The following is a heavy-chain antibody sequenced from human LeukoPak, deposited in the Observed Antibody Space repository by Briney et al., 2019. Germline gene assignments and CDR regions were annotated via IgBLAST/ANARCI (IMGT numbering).Heavy chain of an antibody. CDR2: IYYDGTT. CDR3: ARDVDPQY. CDR1: GGSISNYY. J-gene: IGHJ4*02. Sequence: QPSETLSLTCTVSGGSISNYYWSWIRQPPGKGLEWIGYIYYDGTTKYNPSLKSRVTISVDTSKNQFSLNLRSVTAADTAVYYCARDVDPQYWGQGTLVTVSS. V-gene: IGHV4-59*01. D-gene: IGHD5-12*01.